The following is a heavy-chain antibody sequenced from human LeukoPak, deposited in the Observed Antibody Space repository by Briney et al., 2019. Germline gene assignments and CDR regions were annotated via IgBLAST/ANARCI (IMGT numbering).Heavy chain of an antibody. CDR1: GGSISSYY. V-gene: IGHV4-59*01. CDR3: ARVPSGSYYDYYYYYGMDV. CDR2: IYYSGST. D-gene: IGHD1-26*01. J-gene: IGHJ6*02. Sequence: SETLSLTCTVSGGSISSYYWSWIRQPPGKGLEWIGDIYYSGSTNYNPSLKSRVTISVDTSKNQFSLKLSSVTAADTAVYYCARVPSGSYYDYYYYYGMDVWGQGTTVTVSS.